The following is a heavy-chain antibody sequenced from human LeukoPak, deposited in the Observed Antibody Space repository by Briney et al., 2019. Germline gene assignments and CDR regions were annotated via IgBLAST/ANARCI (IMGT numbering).Heavy chain of an antibody. CDR2: ISGSGGST. CDR1: GFTFSTFA. V-gene: IGHV3-23*01. D-gene: IGHD1-26*01. Sequence: GGSLRLSCAASGFTFSTFAMIWVRQPPGKGLEWVSTISGSGGSTYYADSVKGRLIISRDNSKNTVYLQMNSLRVEDTAVYYCAKILWEVPDAFDIWGQGTMVTVSS. CDR3: AKILWEVPDAFDI. J-gene: IGHJ3*02.